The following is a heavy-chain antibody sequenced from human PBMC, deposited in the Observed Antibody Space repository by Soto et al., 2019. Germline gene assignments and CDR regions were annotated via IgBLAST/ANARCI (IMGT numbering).Heavy chain of an antibody. CDR2: IRSKAYGGTT. Sequence: GGSLRLSCTASGFTFGDYAMSWFRQAPGKGLEWVGFIRSKAYGGTTEYAASVKGRFSISRDDSKSIAYLQMNSLKTEDTAVYYCTRANPDGYRYFDYWGQGTLVTVSS. CDR3: TRANPDGYRYFDY. J-gene: IGHJ4*02. D-gene: IGHD6-13*01. V-gene: IGHV3-49*03. CDR1: GFTFGDYA.